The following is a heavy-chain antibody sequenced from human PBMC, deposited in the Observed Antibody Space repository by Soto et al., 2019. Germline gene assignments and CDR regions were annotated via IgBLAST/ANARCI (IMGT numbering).Heavy chain of an antibody. Sequence: PSETLSLTCTVSGGSISSSSYYWGWIRQPPGKGLEWIGSIYYSGSTYYNPSLKGRVTISVDTSKNQFSLKLSSVTAADTAVYYCAREWSGIVVVTDYWGQGTLVTVSS. J-gene: IGHJ4*02. CDR2: IYYSGST. V-gene: IGHV4-39*02. D-gene: IGHD3-22*01. CDR3: AREWSGIVVVTDY. CDR1: GGSISSSSYY.